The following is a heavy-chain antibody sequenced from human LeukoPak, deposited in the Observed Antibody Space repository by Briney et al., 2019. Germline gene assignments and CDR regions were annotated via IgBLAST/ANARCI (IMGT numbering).Heavy chain of an antibody. CDR1: GFTFSSYG. D-gene: IGHD6-19*01. Sequence: GGSLRLSCAASGFTFSSYGMHWVRQAPGKGLEWVSAISKSGDDTYYADPVKGRFVISRDNFNNMLYLQMNSLRAEDTAVYYCVKDELAVAIFDYWGQGTLVTVSS. J-gene: IGHJ4*02. CDR3: VKDELAVAIFDY. V-gene: IGHV3-23*01. CDR2: ISKSGDDT.